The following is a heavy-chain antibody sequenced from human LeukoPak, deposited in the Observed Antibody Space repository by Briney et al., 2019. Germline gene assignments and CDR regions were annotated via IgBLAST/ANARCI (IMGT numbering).Heavy chain of an antibody. J-gene: IGHJ4*02. Sequence: GGSLRLSCAASGFTFSNYAMTWVRPAPGKGLAWVSGICDSGGSTYYADSVKGRFTISRDNSKNTLYLQMNSLRAEDTAVYYCAKSLSGGGYYFEYWGQGTLVTVSS. CDR3: AKSLSGGGYYFEY. CDR2: ICDSGGST. V-gene: IGHV3-23*01. D-gene: IGHD3-10*01. CDR1: GFTFSNYA.